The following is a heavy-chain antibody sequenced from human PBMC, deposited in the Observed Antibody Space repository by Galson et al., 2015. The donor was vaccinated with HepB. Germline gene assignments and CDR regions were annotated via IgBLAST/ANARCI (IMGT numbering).Heavy chain of an antibody. CDR1: GGSISSSNW. CDR3: ASWTHWSGYFPQTWRDY. J-gene: IGHJ4*02. D-gene: IGHD3-3*01. V-gene: IGHV4-4*02. CDR2: IYHSGST. Sequence: ETLSLTCAVSGGSISSSNWWSWVRQPPGKGLEWIGEIYHSGSTNYNPSLKSRVTISVDKSKNQFSLKLSSVTAADTAVYYCASWTHWSGYFPQTWRDYWGQGTLVTVSS.